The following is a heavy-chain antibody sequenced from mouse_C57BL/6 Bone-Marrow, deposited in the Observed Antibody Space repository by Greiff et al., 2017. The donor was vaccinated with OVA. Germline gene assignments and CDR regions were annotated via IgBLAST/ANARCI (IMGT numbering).Heavy chain of an antibody. Sequence: EVKLVESGGGLVQPGGSLKLSCAASGFTFSDYYMYLVRQTPEKRLEWVAYISNGGGSTYYPDTVKGRFTISRDNAKNTLYLQMSRLKSEDTAMYYCARQEELLRLGFAYWGQGTLATVSA. CDR2: ISNGGGST. D-gene: IGHD1-1*01. J-gene: IGHJ3*01. CDR1: GFTFSDYY. V-gene: IGHV5-12*01. CDR3: ARQEELLRLGFAY.